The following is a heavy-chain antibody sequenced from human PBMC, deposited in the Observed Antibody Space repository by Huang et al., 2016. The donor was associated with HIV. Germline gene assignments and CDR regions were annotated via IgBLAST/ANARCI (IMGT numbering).Heavy chain of an antibody. CDR2: IYYSGDS. V-gene: IGHV4-39*01. Sequence: QLQLQESGPGPVKPSATLSLTCSVSGGSISGSRYYWGWIRQPPGKGLEWIGRIYYSGDSHYSPSLKRRVTISVDTSKNQFSLKLSSVTAADTAVYYCARGQSGPSQWLASLGNYYYYMDVWGKGTTVTVSS. J-gene: IGHJ6*03. CDR3: ARGQSGPSQWLASLGNYYYYMDV. D-gene: IGHD6-19*01. CDR1: GGSISGSRYY.